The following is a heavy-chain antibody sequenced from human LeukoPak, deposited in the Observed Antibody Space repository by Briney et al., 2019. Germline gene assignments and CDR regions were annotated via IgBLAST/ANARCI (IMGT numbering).Heavy chain of an antibody. D-gene: IGHD6-13*01. CDR2: ISYDGSNK. CDR1: GVTFSSYA. J-gene: IGHJ4*02. V-gene: IGHV3-30*04. Sequence: GGSLRLSCAASGVTFSSYAMHWVRQAPGKGLEWVAVISYDGSNKYYADSVKGRFTISRDNSKNTLYLQMNSLRAEDTAVYYCARESVAAASFDYWGQGTLVTVSS. CDR3: ARESVAAASFDY.